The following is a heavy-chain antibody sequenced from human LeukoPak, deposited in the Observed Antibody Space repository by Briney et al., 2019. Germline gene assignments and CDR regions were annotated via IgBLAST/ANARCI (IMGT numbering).Heavy chain of an antibody. CDR3: ARQDDILTGSYYFDY. D-gene: IGHD3-9*01. CDR1: GGSISSSSYY. Sequence: PSETLSLTCTVSGGSISSSSYYWGWIRQPPGKGLEWIGSIYYSGSTYYNPSLKSRVTISVDTSKNQFSLKLSSVTAADTAVYYCARQDDILTGSYYFDYWGQGTLVTVSS. J-gene: IGHJ4*02. CDR2: IYYSGST. V-gene: IGHV4-39*01.